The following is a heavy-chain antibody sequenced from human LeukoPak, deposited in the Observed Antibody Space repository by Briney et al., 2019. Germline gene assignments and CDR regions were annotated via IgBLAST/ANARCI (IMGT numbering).Heavy chain of an antibody. D-gene: IGHD3-10*01. J-gene: IGHJ4*02. Sequence: PGGSLRLSCAASGFTFSSYGMHWVRQAPGKGLEWVAFIRYDGSNKYYADSVKGRFTISRDNSKNTLYLQMDSLRAEDTAVYYCAKGGQSGSYQLFYFDYWGQGTLVTVSS. CDR2: IRYDGSNK. V-gene: IGHV3-30*02. CDR3: AKGGQSGSYQLFYFDY. CDR1: GFTFSSYG.